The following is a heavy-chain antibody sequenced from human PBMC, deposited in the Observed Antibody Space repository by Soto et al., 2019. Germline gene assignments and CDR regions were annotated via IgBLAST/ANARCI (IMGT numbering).Heavy chain of an antibody. Sequence: GGSLRLSCAASGFTFSSYAMSWVRQAPGKGLEWVSAISGSGGSTYYADSVKGRLTISRDNSKNTLYLQMNSLRAEDTAVYYCAIHCSGGSCSSPQFDYWGQGTLVTVSS. CDR1: GFTFSSYA. V-gene: IGHV3-23*01. CDR3: AIHCSGGSCSSPQFDY. J-gene: IGHJ4*02. D-gene: IGHD2-15*01. CDR2: ISGSGGST.